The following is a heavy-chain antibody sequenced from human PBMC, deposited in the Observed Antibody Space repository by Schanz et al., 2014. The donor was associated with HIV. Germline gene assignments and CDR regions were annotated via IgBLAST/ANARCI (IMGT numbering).Heavy chain of an antibody. CDR3: ARLSRGPWRLEN. CDR1: GFTFSSYG. CDR2: IWYDGSNK. J-gene: IGHJ4*02. V-gene: IGHV3-33*01. Sequence: QVQLVESGGGVVQPGRSLRLSCAASGFTFSSYGMHWVRQAPGKGLEWVAVIWYDGSNKYYADSVKGRFTISRDNSKNTLYLQMSSLRTEDTALYYCARLSRGPWRLENWGQGALVTVSS. D-gene: IGHD6-25*01.